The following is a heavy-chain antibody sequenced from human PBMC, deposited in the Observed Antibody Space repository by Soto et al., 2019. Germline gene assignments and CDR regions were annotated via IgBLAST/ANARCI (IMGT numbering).Heavy chain of an antibody. CDR1: GGSISSGDYY. J-gene: IGHJ6*02. Sequence: PSETLSLTCTVSGGSISSGDYYWSWIRQPPGKGLEWIGYIYYSGSTYYNPSLKSRVTISVDTSKNQFSLKLSSVTAADTAVYYCARVPGGSYRQSITYYYYGMDVWGQGTTVTVSS. D-gene: IGHD1-26*01. CDR3: ARVPGGSYRQSITYYYYGMDV. CDR2: IYYSGST. V-gene: IGHV4-30-4*01.